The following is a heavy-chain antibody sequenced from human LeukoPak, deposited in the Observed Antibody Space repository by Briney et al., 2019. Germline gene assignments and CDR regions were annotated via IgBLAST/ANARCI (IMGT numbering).Heavy chain of an antibody. CDR3: AKDHSIAAAGYYFDY. J-gene: IGHJ4*02. D-gene: IGHD6-25*01. Sequence: PGGSLRLPCAASGFTFSNSGMHWVRQAPGKGLEWVAVISYDGRNKYYTDSVKGRFTISRDNSKNTAYLQMNSLRAEDTAVYYCAKDHSIAAAGYYFDYWGQGTLVTVSS. V-gene: IGHV3-30*18. CDR2: ISYDGRNK. CDR1: GFTFSNSG.